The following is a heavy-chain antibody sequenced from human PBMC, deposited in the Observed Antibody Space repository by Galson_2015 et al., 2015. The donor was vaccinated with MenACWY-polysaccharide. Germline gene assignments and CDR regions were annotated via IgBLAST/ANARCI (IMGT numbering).Heavy chain of an antibody. Sequence: PALVKPTQTLTLTCTFSGFSLSTSGVGVGWIRQPPGKALEWLALIYWDDDKRYSPSLKSRLTITKDTSKNQVVLTMTNMDPVDTATYYCALYDSSGFYPFNWFDPWGQGTLVTVSS. V-gene: IGHV2-5*02. J-gene: IGHJ5*02. CDR2: IYWDDDK. CDR3: ALYDSSGFYPFNWFDP. CDR1: GFSLSTSGVG. D-gene: IGHD3-22*01.